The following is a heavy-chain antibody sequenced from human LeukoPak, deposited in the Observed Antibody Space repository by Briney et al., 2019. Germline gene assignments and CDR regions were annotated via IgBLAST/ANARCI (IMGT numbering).Heavy chain of an antibody. CDR2: IHPNSGKT. Sequence: ASVKVSRKASGYTFRSYEINWVRQAPGQGLEWVGWIHPNSGKTGYAQKFQGRVTMTWDTSTETAFMELSSLKFDDTAIFYCARGHYGGNRYFDIWGQGTLVTVSS. CDR3: ARGHYGGNRYFDI. V-gene: IGHV1-8*01. J-gene: IGHJ4*02. CDR1: GYTFRSYE. D-gene: IGHD4-23*01.